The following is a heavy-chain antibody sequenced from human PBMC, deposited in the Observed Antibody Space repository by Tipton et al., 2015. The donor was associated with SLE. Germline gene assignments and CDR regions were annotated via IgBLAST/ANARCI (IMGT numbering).Heavy chain of an antibody. CDR2: FSYSGSP. J-gene: IGHJ3*02. Sequence: LTCTVSGGSVSSYYWSWIRQPPGKGLEWIGYFSYSGSPNYNPSLKSRVTISVDTSKNQFSLKLTSVTAADTAVYYCARHEAYSGSSPFDIWGHGTMVTVSS. D-gene: IGHD1-26*01. CDR3: ARHEAYSGSSPFDI. CDR1: GGSVSSYY. V-gene: IGHV4-59*08.